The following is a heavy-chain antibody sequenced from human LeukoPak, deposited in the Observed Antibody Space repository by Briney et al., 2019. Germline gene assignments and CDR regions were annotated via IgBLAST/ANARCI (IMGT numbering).Heavy chain of an antibody. J-gene: IGHJ6*02. CDR3: ATRWGYCTNGVCYGYYYYGMDV. CDR2: IIPILGTA. CDR1: GGSFSKYD. Sequence: ASVKVSCKASGGSFSKYDISWVRQAPGQGLEWMGRIIPILGTANYAQKFQGRVTITADKSTTTAYMELSSLRSEDTAVYYCATRWGYCTNGVCYGYYYYGMDVWGQGTTVTVSS. V-gene: IGHV1-69*04. D-gene: IGHD2-8*01.